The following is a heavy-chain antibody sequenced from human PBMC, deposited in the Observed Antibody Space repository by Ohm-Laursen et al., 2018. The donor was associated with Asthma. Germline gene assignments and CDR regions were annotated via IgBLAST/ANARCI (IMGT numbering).Heavy chain of an antibody. CDR2: ISAYNGNT. CDR3: ARDPGGNSRYYYYGMDV. Sequence: GASVKVSCNASGYTFTSYGISWVRQAPGQGLEWMGWISAYNGNTNYAQKLQGRVTMTTDTSTSTAYMELRSLRSDDTAVYYCARDPGGNSRYYYYGMDVWGQGTTVTVSS. D-gene: IGHD4-23*01. CDR1: GYTFTSYG. V-gene: IGHV1-18*01. J-gene: IGHJ6*02.